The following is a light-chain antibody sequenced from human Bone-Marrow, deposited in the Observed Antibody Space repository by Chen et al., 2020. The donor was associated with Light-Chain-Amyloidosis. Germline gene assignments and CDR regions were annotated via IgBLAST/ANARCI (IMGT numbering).Light chain of an antibody. J-gene: IGLJ1*01. Sequence: QSALTQPASVSGSPRQSITISCTGTSSDVGGDNHVSWYQQHPDKAPKLMIYEVTNRPSWVPDRFSGSKSENTASLTISGLQTEDEADYFCSSYTITNTLVFGSGTRVTVL. CDR3: SSYTITNTLV. CDR2: EVT. V-gene: IGLV2-14*01. CDR1: SSDVGGDNH.